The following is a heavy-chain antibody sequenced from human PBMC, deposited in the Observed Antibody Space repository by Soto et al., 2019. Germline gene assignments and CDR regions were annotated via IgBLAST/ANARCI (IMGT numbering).Heavy chain of an antibody. CDR2: IIPIFGTA. D-gene: IGHD3-3*01. J-gene: IGHJ6*02. CDR1: GDTFSSYA. V-gene: IGHV1-69*13. CDR3: ARNEAIFGVVVHYYYGMDV. Sequence: GASVKVSCKASGDTFSSYAISWVRQAPGQGLEWMGGIIPIFGTANYAQKFQGRVTITADESTSTAYMELSSLRSEDTAVYYCARNEAIFGVVVHYYYGMDVWGQGTTVTVSS.